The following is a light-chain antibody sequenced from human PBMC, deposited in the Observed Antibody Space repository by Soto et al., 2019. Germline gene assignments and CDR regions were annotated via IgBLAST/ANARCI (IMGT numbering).Light chain of an antibody. CDR1: QSFRGL. V-gene: IGKV3-15*01. Sequence: EVVLTQSPFTLSLSPGERATLSCRASQSFRGLLAWYQQKPGQAPRLLIYGASTRATGIPARFSGSGSGTEFTLTISSLQSEDFAVYYCQQYNNWPLTFGQGTRLEIK. CDR2: GAS. J-gene: IGKJ5*01. CDR3: QQYNNWPLT.